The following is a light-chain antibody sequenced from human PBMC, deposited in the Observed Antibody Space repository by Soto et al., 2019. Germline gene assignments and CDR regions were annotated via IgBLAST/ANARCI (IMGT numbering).Light chain of an antibody. CDR1: QSVSSS. CDR3: QQYNNWVT. J-gene: IGKJ4*01. V-gene: IGKV3-15*01. CDR2: AAS. Sequence: EIVMTQSPATLSVSPGERVTLSCRASQSVSSSLAWYQQKPGQAPRLLIYAASSRATGVPARFSGSGSGTEFPLNLSSLQSEDFAGYYCQQYNNWVTFGGGTQVEIK.